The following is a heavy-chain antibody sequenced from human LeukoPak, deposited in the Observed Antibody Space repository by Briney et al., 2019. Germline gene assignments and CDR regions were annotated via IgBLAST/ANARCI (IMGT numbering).Heavy chain of an antibody. CDR2: ISGNGGST. CDR3: ARDLGYCTTSIGCYVGYFDC. V-gene: IGHV3-23*01. J-gene: IGHJ4*02. CDR1: GFTFSTYA. Sequence: HPGGSLRLSCAASGFTFSTYAIHWVRQAPGKGLEWVSTISGNGGSTYYADSVKGRFTISRDNSKNTLYLQMNSLRAEDTAVYYCARDLGYCTTSIGCYVGYFDCWGQGTLVTVSS. D-gene: IGHD2-8*01.